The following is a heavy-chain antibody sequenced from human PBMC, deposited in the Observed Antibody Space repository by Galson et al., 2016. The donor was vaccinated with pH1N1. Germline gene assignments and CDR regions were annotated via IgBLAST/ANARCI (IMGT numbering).Heavy chain of an antibody. D-gene: IGHD7-27*01. CDR2: IDPSYGST. J-gene: IGHJ4*02. CDR1: GYRSTKYY. Sequence: SVKVSCKASGYRSTKYYMHWVRQAPGQGLDWMGIIDPSYGSTTYAEKFQDRITMTRDTSTSTVYMELSSLTSEDTAVYYCATFAGADHVFDNWGQGTLVIVSS. V-gene: IGHV1-46*01. CDR3: ATFAGADHVFDN.